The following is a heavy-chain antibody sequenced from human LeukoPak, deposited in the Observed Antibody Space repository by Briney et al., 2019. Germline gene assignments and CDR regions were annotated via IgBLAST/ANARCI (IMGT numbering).Heavy chain of an antibody. CDR3: ARGTRITMVRGVTGYSYTDV. D-gene: IGHD3-10*01. Sequence: GASVKVSCKASGDTFTSYDINWMRQATGQGLEWMGWMNPNSGNTDYAQKFQGRATTTRNTSTSTAYMELSSLRSVDTAVYYCARGTRITMVRGVTGYSYTDVWGKGTTVTVSS. V-gene: IGHV1-8*03. CDR1: GDTFTSYD. J-gene: IGHJ6*03. CDR2: MNPNSGNT.